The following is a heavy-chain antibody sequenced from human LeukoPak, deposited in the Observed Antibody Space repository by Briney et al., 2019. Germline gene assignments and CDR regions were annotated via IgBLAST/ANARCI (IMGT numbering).Heavy chain of an antibody. J-gene: IGHJ4*02. CDR3: ARGPSSNWSGLDF. V-gene: IGHV3-74*01. CDR1: GFSFSGHW. CDR2: ISPTGSTA. Sequence: GGSLRLSCAASGFSFSGHWMHWARQLPGKGLVWVSRISPTGSTASYADSVKGRFTVSRDNAKNTLYLQVNNLRAEDTAVYYCARGPSSNWSGLDFWGQGTLLTVSS. D-gene: IGHD6-13*01.